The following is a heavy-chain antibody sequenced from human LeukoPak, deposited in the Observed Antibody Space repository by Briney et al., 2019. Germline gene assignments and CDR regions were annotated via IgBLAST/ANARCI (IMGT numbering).Heavy chain of an antibody. V-gene: IGHV3-15*01. J-gene: IGHJ4*02. D-gene: IGHD2-2*01. CDR2: IKSKTDGGTT. CDR3: TTVLVVPAAIGVDY. Sequence: GGSLRLSCAASGFTFSNAWMSWVRQAPGKGLEWVGRIKSKTDGGTTDYAAPVKGRFTISRDDSKNALYLQMNSLKTEDTAVYYCTTVLVVPAAIGVDYWGQGTLVTVSS. CDR1: GFTFSNAW.